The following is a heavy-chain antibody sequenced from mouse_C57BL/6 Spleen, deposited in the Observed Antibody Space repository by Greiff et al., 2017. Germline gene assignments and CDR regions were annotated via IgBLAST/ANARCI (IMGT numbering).Heavy chain of an antibody. D-gene: IGHD3-2*02. CDR2: IHPNSGST. CDR3: ARCGDSSGYVPPY. Sequence: QVQLQQPGAELVKPGASVKLSCKASGYTFTSYWMHWVKQRPGQGLEWIGMIHPNSGSTNYNEKFKSKATLTVDKSSSTAYMQLSSLTSEDSAVYYCARCGDSSGYVPPYWGQGTLVTVSA. V-gene: IGHV1-64*01. J-gene: IGHJ3*01. CDR1: GYTFTSYW.